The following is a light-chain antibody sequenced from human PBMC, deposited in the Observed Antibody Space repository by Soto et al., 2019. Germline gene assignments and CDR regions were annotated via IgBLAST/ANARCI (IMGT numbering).Light chain of an antibody. J-gene: IGKJ1*01. V-gene: IGKV3-15*01. CDR1: QDLNIN. CDR3: QQYDKWPPGWT. CDR2: AAS. Sequence: EIVMTQSPDTLSVSPGERATLSSRASQDLNINLAWYQQKPGQAPRPLIYAASTRATGVPARFSRSGSGTEFTLTLASLQSEDFGVYYCQQYDKWPPGWTFGHGTKVEIE.